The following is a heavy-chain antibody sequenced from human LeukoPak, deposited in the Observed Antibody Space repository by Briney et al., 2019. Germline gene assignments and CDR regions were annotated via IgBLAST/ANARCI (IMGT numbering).Heavy chain of an antibody. CDR3: AREAGRYCSGGSCYGLDV. CDR1: GYTSTSYG. J-gene: IGHJ6*02. Sequence: GASVKVSCKSSGYTSTSYGISWVRQAPGQGLEWMGWISVYKGNTNHAQKLQGIVTMSTVTSTRTAYMELRRMRSDDTAVYYCAREAGRYCSGGSCYGLDVWGQGTTVTVPS. V-gene: IGHV1-18*01. CDR2: ISVYKGNT. D-gene: IGHD2-15*01.